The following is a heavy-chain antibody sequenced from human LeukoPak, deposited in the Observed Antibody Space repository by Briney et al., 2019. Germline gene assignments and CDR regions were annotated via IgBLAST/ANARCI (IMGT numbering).Heavy chain of an antibody. V-gene: IGHV3-64D*06. CDR2: ISSNGDNT. CDR1: GFTFSTYV. CDR3: VRGTGY. J-gene: IGHJ4*02. Sequence: GGSLRLSCSVSGFTFSTYVMHWVRQPPGKGREYVSAISSNGDNTYYADSVKGRFTISRDNSKNTLYLQMSSLRADDTAVYYCVRGTGYWGQGTLVTVSS.